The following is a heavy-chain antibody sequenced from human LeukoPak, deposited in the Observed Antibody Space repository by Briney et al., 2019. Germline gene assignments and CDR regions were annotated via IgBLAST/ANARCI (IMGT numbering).Heavy chain of an antibody. D-gene: IGHD3-22*01. CDR1: GYTFTGYY. J-gene: IGHJ4*01. Sequence: ASVKLSCKASGYTFTGYYMHWLRQAPGQGLELMGRINPNSGGTNYAQKFQGRVTMTRDTSISTAYMELSMLRSDDTTVYYCATDPYYYDSSGYTYYFEYLGPRTLVTVSS. CDR2: INPNSGGT. CDR3: ATDPYYYDSSGYTYYFEY. V-gene: IGHV1-2*06.